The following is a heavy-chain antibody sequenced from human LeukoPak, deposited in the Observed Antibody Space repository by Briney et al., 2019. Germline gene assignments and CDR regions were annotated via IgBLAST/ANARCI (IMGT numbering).Heavy chain of an antibody. J-gene: IGHJ4*02. CDR3: ARAGLGAVGDY. V-gene: IGHV3-33*01. CDR1: GFTFSSYG. Sequence: PGRSLRLSCAASGFTFSSYGMHWVRQAPGKGLEWLALIWYDGSNKYYGDSVKGRFTISRDNSKNTLYLQVNSLRAEDTAVYYCARAGLGAVGDYWGQGTLVTVSS. D-gene: IGHD6-13*01. CDR2: IWYDGSNK.